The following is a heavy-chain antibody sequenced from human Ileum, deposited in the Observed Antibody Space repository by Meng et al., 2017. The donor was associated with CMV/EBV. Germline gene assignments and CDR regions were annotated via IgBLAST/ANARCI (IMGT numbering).Heavy chain of an antibody. Sequence: ASVKVSCKASGYSFTSYGINWVRQAPGQGLEWMGWISAYDGNTKSAQKFQGRVTMTRDTSISTAYMELSRLRSDDTAVYYCARDPRRGYYDSSGRNWFDPWGQGTLVTVSS. CDR1: GYSFTSYG. CDR2: ISAYDGNT. D-gene: IGHD3-22*01. V-gene: IGHV1-18*01. J-gene: IGHJ5*02. CDR3: ARDPRRGYYDSSGRNWFDP.